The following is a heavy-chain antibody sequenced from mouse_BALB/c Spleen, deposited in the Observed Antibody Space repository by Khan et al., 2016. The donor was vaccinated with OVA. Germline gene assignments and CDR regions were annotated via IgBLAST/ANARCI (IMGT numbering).Heavy chain of an antibody. D-gene: IGHD1-1*01. CDR1: GYSITSGYN. CDR3: DGGFPTY. CDR2: IHYSGRT. Sequence: EVQLQESGPDLVKPSQSLSLTCTVTGYSITSGYNWHWIRQFPGNKLEWMGYIHYSGRTNYKPSLKSRISITRDTSKNQFFLQLNSVTSEDTASYYCDGGFPTYWGQGTLVTVSA. V-gene: IGHV3-1*02. J-gene: IGHJ3*01.